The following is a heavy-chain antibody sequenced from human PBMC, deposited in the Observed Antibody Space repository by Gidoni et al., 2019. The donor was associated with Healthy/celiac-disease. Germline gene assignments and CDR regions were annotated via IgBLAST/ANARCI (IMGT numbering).Heavy chain of an antibody. J-gene: IGHJ4*02. V-gene: IGHV3-64D*06. D-gene: IGHD6-6*01. CDR3: VKATSGKRRSSSDY. CDR1: GFPASSYA. Sequence: EVQLVASGGGLVEPGGSRRASCSASGFPASSYAMHWVRQAPVKGLEYVSAISSNGCSTYYADSVKSRFTNSRDNSKNTLYLQMSSLRAEDTAVYYCVKATSGKRRSSSDYWGQGTLVTVSS. CDR2: ISSNGCST.